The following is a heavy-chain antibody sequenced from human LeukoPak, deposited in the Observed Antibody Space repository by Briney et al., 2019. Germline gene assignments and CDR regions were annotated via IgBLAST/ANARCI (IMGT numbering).Heavy chain of an antibody. CDR2: IYYSGST. J-gene: IGHJ4*02. CDR1: GDSISSYY. D-gene: IGHD2-15*01. CDR3: AREAWPGGYYDY. Sequence: SETLSLTCTVSGDSISSYYWSWTQQPPGKGLEWIGYIYYSGSTNYNPSLKSRVTISVDTSKNQFSLKLSSVTAADTAVYYCAREAWPGGYYDYWGQGTLVTVSS. V-gene: IGHV4-59*01.